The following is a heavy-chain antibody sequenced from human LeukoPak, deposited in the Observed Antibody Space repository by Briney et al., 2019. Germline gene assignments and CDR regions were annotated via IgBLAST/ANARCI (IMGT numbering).Heavy chain of an antibody. V-gene: IGHV1-24*01. Sequence: ASVKVSCKVSGYTLTELSMHWVRQAPGKGLEWMGGFDPEDGETIYAQKFQGRVTMTEDTSTDTAYMELSSLRSEDTAVYYCATAHPPQYSSGRYGPEKTPFQHWGQGTLVTVSS. D-gene: IGHD6-19*01. CDR2: FDPEDGET. CDR3: ATAHPPQYSSGRYGPEKTPFQH. J-gene: IGHJ1*01. CDR1: GYTLTELS.